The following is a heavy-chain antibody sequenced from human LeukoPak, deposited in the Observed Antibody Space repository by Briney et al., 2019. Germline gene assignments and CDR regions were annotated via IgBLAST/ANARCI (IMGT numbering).Heavy chain of an antibody. V-gene: IGHV1-18*01. CDR3: ARDLLELPKFYYYGMDI. D-gene: IGHD1-26*01. J-gene: IGHJ6*02. CDR2: ISAYNGNT. Sequence: ASVKVSCKASGYTFTSYGISWVRQAPGQGLEWMGWISAYNGNTNYAQKLQGRVTMTTDTSTSTAYMELRSLRSDNTAVYYCARDLLELPKFYYYGMDIWGQGTTVTVSS. CDR1: GYTFTSYG.